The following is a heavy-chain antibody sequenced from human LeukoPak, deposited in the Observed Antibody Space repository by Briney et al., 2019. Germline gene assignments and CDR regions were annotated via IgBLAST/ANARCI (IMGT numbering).Heavy chain of an antibody. V-gene: IGHV1-69*08. CDR3: ARDPRGGSYYFDN. D-gene: IGHD1-26*01. J-gene: IGHJ4*02. CDR2: IISVRDTA. Sequence: SVKVSCKVSGGTFISYSLSWVRQAPGQGLEWMGRIISVRDTANYAQKFRGRVTITLDQSTSTTYMTLSGLRSEDSAMYYCARDPRGGSYYFDNWGQGTLVTVSS. CDR1: GGTFISYS.